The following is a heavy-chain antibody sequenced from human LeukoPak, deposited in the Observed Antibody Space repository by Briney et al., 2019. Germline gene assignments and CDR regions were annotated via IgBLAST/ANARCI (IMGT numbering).Heavy chain of an antibody. CDR3: ARSYSSSSFDY. D-gene: IGHD6-13*01. V-gene: IGHV3-74*01. CDR2: INSDGSST. J-gene: IGHJ4*02. Sequence: GGSLRLSCAASGFTFSSYWMHWLRQAPGKGLVWVSRINSDGSSTSYADSVKGRFTISRDNAKNTLYLQMNSLRAEDTAVYYCARSYSSSSFDYWGQGTLVTVSS. CDR1: GFTFSSYW.